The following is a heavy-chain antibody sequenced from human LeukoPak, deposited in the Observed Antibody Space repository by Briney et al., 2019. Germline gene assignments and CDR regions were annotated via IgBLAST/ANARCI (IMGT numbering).Heavy chain of an antibody. D-gene: IGHD1-26*01. CDR3: AKGSRGSYHY. V-gene: IGHV3-23*01. CDR1: GFTFNSDA. CDR2: ITDSGVDT. Sequence: PGESLRLSCAASGFTFNSDAMTWVRQAPEKGLEWVSSITDSGVDTYYADSVKGRFTISRDNSKNTLFLQMNSLRAEDTAVYYCAKGSRGSYHYWGQGTLVTVSS. J-gene: IGHJ4*02.